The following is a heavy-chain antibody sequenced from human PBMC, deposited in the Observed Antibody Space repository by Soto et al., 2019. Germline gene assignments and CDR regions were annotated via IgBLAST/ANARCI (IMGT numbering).Heavy chain of an antibody. CDR1: GFTFSSFW. Sequence: PGGSLRLSCAASGFTFSSFWMDWVRRAPGKGLEWVANISPDGSEKHYVDSVKGRFTISRDNARNSLYLQMSSLTAEDSALYYCSRSLNSWGQGTRVTVSS. J-gene: IGHJ4*02. CDR2: ISPDGSEK. V-gene: IGHV3-7*01. CDR3: SRSLNS.